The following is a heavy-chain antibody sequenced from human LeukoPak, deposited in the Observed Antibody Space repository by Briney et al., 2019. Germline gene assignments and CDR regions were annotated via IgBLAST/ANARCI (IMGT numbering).Heavy chain of an antibody. CDR3: ARAGGSYYPYYYYGMDV. CDR1: GFTYNSHA. Sequence: PGRSLRLSCAASGFTYNSHAMHWVRQAPGKGLGWVAVIWYDGSNKYYADSVKGRFTISRDNSKNTLYLQMNSLRAEDTAVYYCARAGGSYYPYYYYGMDVWGQGTAVTVSS. J-gene: IGHJ6*02. D-gene: IGHD1-26*01. CDR2: IWYDGSNK. V-gene: IGHV3-33*01.